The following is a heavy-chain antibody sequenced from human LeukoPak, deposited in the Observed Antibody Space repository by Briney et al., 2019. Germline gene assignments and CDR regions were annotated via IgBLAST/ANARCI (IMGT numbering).Heavy chain of an antibody. CDR2: ITGSGGNT. Sequence: GGSLRLSCAASGFTFSSYAMSWVRLAPGKGLEWVSAITGSGGNTHYTDSVKGRFTISRDNSKNTLYLQMNSLRAEDTAVYYCAKRISGWYFTDYWGQATLVTVSS. CDR3: AKRISGWYFTDY. J-gene: IGHJ4*02. CDR1: GFTFSSYA. V-gene: IGHV3-23*01. D-gene: IGHD6-19*01.